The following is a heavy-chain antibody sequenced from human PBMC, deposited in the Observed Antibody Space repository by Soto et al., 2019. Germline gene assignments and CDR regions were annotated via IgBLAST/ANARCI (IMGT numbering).Heavy chain of an antibody. D-gene: IGHD2-15*01. CDR1: GYTFTDYY. V-gene: IGHV1-2*02. J-gene: IGHJ5*02. CDR3: ARGDVRVVAYFDP. CDR2: INPNSGGT. Sequence: ASVKVSCKASGYTFTDYYIHWVRQAPGQGLEWMGWINPNSGGTNYAQKFQGRVTMTRDTSISTAYMELSRLISDDTAVYYCARGDVRVVAYFDPWGQGALVTVSS.